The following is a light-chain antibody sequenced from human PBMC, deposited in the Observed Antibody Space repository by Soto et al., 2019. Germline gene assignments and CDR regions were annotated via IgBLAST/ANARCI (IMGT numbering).Light chain of an antibody. CDR3: QQYGGMPIT. J-gene: IGKJ4*01. V-gene: IGKV3-20*01. CDR1: QSVTSAY. Sequence: VLTQSPATVSLSPGERATLSCRASQSVTSAYLAWYRQIPGQPPRLLIYAATTRATGIPDRFWGGGSGRDFTLTIDRLEPDDVAFYYCQQYGGMPITFGGGTKVEI. CDR2: AAT.